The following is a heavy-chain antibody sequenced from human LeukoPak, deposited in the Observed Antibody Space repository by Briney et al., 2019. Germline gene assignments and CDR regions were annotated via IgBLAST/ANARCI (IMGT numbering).Heavy chain of an antibody. D-gene: IGHD3-22*01. J-gene: IGHJ2*01. CDR1: GGSISSSSYY. V-gene: IGHV4-39*01. CDR3: ARGDTMTVVVLHDWYFDL. Sequence: SETLSLTYTVSGGSISSSSYYWGWIRQPPGKGLEWIGNIYYSGRTYYNPSLKSRVTISVDTPKNQFSLKLSSVTAADTAVYYCARGDTMTVVVLHDWYFDLWGRGTLVTVSS. CDR2: IYYSGRT.